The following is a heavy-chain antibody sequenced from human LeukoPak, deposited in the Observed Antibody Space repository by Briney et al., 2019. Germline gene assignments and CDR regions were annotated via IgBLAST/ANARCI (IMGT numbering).Heavy chain of an antibody. CDR1: GFTFSIYA. V-gene: IGHV3-23*01. CDR3: TTHVYYYASGGFFYSDY. D-gene: IGHD3-22*01. CDR2: VSGSGHST. Sequence: GGSLRLSCAASGFTFSIYAMSWVRQAPGKGLEWVSTVSGSGHSTFYADSVKGRFTISRDNSKNTLYLQMNSLKTEDTAVYYCTTHVYYYASGGFFYSDYWGRGTLVTVSS. J-gene: IGHJ4*02.